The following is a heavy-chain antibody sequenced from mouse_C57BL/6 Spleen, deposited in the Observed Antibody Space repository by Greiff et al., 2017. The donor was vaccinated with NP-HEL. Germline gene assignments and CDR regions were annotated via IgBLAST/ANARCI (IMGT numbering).Heavy chain of an antibody. V-gene: IGHV1-69*01. CDR1: GYTFTSYW. CDR2: IDPSDSYT. J-gene: IGHJ2*01. Sequence: QVQLQQPGAELVMPGASVKLSCKASGYTFTSYWMHWVKQRPGQGLEWIGEIDPSDSYTNYNQKFKGKSTLTVDKSSSTAYMRLSSLTSEDSAVYYCARLENYDYGFDYWGQGTTLTVSS. CDR3: ARLENYDYGFDY. D-gene: IGHD2-4*01.